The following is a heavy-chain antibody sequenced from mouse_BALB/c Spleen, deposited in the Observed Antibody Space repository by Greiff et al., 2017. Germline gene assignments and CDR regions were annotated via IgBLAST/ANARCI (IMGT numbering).Heavy chain of an antibody. CDR1: GYSITSGYY. CDR2: ISYDGSN. CDR3: ASGSHFDY. V-gene: IGHV3-6*02. J-gene: IGHJ2*01. Sequence: EVQLQESGPGLVKPSQSLSLTCSVTGYSITSGYYWNWIRQFPGNKLEWMGYISYDGSNNYNPSLKNRISITRDTSKNQFFLKLNSVTTEDTATYYCASGSHFDYWGQGTTLTVSS.